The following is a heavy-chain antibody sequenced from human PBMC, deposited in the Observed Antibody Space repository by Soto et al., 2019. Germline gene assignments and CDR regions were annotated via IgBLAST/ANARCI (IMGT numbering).Heavy chain of an antibody. CDR1: GFTFRNYD. Sequence: EVQLVESGGGLVQPGGSLRLSCEASGFTFRNYDMHWVRQGTGKGLEWVSGISAAGDPDYADSVEGRFTISRENAQNSFFLQMNSLRVGDTAVYYCARVSWREKYGMDVWGQGTTVTVSS. J-gene: IGHJ6*02. CDR3: ARVSWREKYGMDV. CDR2: ISAAGDP. V-gene: IGHV3-13*05.